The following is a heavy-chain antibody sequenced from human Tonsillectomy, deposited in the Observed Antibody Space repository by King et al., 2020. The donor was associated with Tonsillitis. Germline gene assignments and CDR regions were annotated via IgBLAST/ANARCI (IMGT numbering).Heavy chain of an antibody. J-gene: IGHJ5*02. CDR1: GGSFSAYY. CDR2: INHSGST. CDR3: ARGDLAP. V-gene: IGHV4-34*01. Sequence: VQLQQWGAGLLKPSETLSLTCAVYGGSFSAYYWSWIRQPPGKGLEWIGEINHSGSTNYNPSLKSRVTISVDTSKNQFSLNLSSVTAADTAVHYSARGDLAPWGQGTLVTVSS.